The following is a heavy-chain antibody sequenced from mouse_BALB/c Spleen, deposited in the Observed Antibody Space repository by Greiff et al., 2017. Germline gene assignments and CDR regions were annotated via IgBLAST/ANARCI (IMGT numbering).Heavy chain of an antibody. CDR2: IYPGSGST. J-gene: IGHJ1*01. Sequence: LQQPGSELVRPGASVKLSCKASGYTFTSYWMHWVKQRPGQGLEWIGNIYPGSGSTNYDEKFKSKATLTVDTSSSTAYMQLSSLTSEDSAVYYCTRDYYGSSGYIDVWGAGTTVTVSS. CDR3: TRDYYGSSGYIDV. D-gene: IGHD1-1*01. CDR1: GYTFTSYW. V-gene: IGHV1S22*01.